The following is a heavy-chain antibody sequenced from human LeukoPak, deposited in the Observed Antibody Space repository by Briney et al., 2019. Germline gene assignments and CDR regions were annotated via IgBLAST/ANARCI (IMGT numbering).Heavy chain of an antibody. V-gene: IGHV4-59*08. CDR1: GGSISGYY. Sequence: PSETLSLTCTVSGGSISGYYWSWIRQPPGKGLEWIAYIHSSGSTNYNPSLKSRVTISEDTSKNQISLKLSSVTAADTAIYYCARRSWYVDYWGQGTLVTVSS. CDR2: IHSSGST. J-gene: IGHJ4*02. CDR3: ARRSWYVDY. D-gene: IGHD6-13*01.